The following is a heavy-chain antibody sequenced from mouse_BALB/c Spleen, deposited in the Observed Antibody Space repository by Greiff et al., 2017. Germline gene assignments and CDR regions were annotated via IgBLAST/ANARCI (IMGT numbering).Heavy chain of an antibody. J-gene: IGHJ3*01. Sequence: EVQLVESGGGLVKPGGPLKLSCAASGFTFSDYYMYWVRQTPEKRLEWVATISDGGSYTYYPDSVKGRFTISRDNAKNNLYLQMSSLKSEDTAMYYCARDRATVVATRGGFAYWGQGTLVTVSA. CDR1: GFTFSDYY. D-gene: IGHD1-1*01. CDR3: ARDRATVVATRGGFAY. V-gene: IGHV5-4*02. CDR2: ISDGGSYT.